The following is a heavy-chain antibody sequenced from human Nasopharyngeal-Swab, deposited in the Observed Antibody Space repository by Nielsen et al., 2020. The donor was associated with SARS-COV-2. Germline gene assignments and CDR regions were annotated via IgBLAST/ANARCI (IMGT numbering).Heavy chain of an antibody. J-gene: IGHJ4*02. Sequence: GESLKISCAASGFTFSNAWMSWVRQAPGKGLEWVGRIKSKTDGGTTDYAAPVKGRFTISRDDSKNTLYLQMYSLKTEDTAVYYCTTVNSMGAIDYWGQGTLVTVSS. V-gene: IGHV3-15*01. CDR3: TTVNSMGAIDY. CDR2: IKSKTDGGTT. D-gene: IGHD1-26*01. CDR1: GFTFSNAW.